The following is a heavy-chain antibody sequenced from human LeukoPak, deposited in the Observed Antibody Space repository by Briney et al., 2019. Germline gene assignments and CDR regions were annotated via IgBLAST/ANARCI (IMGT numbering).Heavy chain of an antibody. CDR3: ARHTLGYCSSTSRYLGRAFDP. V-gene: IGHV4-38-2*01. J-gene: IGHJ5*02. Sequence: SETLSLTCAVSGYSISSGYYWGWIRQPPGKGLEWIGSIYHSGSTYYNPSLKSRVTISVDTSKNQFSLKLSSVTAADTAVYYCARHTLGYCSSTSRYLGRAFDPWGQGTLVTVSS. D-gene: IGHD2-2*01. CDR1: GYSISSGYY. CDR2: IYHSGST.